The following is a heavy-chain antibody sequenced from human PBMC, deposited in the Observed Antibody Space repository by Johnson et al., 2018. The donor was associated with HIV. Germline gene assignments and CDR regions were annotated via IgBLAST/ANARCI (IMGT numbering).Heavy chain of an antibody. CDR3: ATVWGNGGRHSCDG. J-gene: IGHJ3*01. D-gene: IGHD3-16*01. CDR2: ISSSGGTT. CDR1: GFTVSSNY. Sequence: VQLVESGGGLIQPGGSLRLSCAASGFTVSSNYMSWVRQAPGKGLEWVSYISSSGGTTHNADSVKGRFAISRNNADNSLYLQMNSLGVEDTALYFCATVWGNGGRHSCDGWGLGTMVTVSS. V-gene: IGHV3-53*01.